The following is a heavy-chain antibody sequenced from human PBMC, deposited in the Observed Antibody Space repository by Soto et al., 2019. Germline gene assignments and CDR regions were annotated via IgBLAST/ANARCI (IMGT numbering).Heavy chain of an antibody. CDR1: GGSFSGYY. D-gene: IGHD2-21*02. CDR2: VSHIGGR. CDR3: ARGPVPGDTQVRRRYFQY. V-gene: IGHV4-34*01. Sequence: QVQLQQWGAGLLKPSETLSLTCAVFGGSFSGYYWSWIRQSPGKGLEWIGGVSHIGGRNYNPSLKGRATIEQDTSKSQFTLRLLSVTAADTAVYYCARGPVPGDTQVRRRYFQYWGRGTLVTVSS. J-gene: IGHJ1*01.